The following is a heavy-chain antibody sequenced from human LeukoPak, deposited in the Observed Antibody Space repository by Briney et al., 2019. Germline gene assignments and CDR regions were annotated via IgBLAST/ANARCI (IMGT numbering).Heavy chain of an antibody. CDR1: GFTFSSYA. J-gene: IGHJ4*02. CDR3: AKGDSVWAIVPAAIAY. D-gene: IGHD2-2*01. CDR2: ISGSGDST. V-gene: IGHV3-23*01. Sequence: GGSLRLSCAASGFTFSSYAMSWVRQAPGRGLERVSAISGSGDSTYYTDSVKGRFTISRANSKNSLYLQMNSLRAEDTAVYYCAKGDSVWAIVPAAIAYWGQGTLVTVSS.